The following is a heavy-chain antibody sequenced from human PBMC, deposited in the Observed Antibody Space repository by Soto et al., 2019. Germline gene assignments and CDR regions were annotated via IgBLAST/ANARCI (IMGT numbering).Heavy chain of an antibody. CDR1: GFTFSSYA. D-gene: IGHD1-26*01. CDR3: AKGRARREPDAFHS. J-gene: IGHJ3*02. CDR2: ISGSGGST. V-gene: IGHV3-23*01. Sequence: EVQLLESGGGLVQPGGSLRLSCAASGFTFSSYAMSWVRQAPGKGLEWVSAISGSGGSTYYAESVKGRFTISRENSKNALYLQMKRLRGDDRAGNDCAKGRARREPDAFHSWRQGTMVTV.